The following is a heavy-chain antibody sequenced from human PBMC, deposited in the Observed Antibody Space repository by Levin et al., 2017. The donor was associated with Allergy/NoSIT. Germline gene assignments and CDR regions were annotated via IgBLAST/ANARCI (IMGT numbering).Heavy chain of an antibody. V-gene: IGHV6-1*01. CDR3: ARGDYASAVDAFDI. CDR2: TYYRSKWYN. CDR1: GDSVSSNSAA. Sequence: NPSETLSLTCAISGDSVSSNSAAWNWIRQSPSRGLEWLVRTYYRSKWYNDYAVSVKSRITINPDTSKNQFSLQLTSVTPEDTAVYYCARGDYASAVDAFDIWGQGTMVTVSS. D-gene: IGHD4-17*01. J-gene: IGHJ3*02.